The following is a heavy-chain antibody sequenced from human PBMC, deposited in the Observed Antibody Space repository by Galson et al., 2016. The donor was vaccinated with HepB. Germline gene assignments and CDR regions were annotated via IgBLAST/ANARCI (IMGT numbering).Heavy chain of an antibody. CDR2: INPNSGGT. CDR3: ARGRYFDWMYWFDP. V-gene: IGHV1-2*04. CDR1: GYSFTTYG. Sequence: SGYSFTTYGISWVRQAPGQGLEWMGWINPNSGGTDYAQKFQDWVTMTRDTSINTTYMELTRLRSDDTAVYYCARGRYFDWMYWFDPWGQGTLVTVSS. D-gene: IGHD3-9*01. J-gene: IGHJ5*02.